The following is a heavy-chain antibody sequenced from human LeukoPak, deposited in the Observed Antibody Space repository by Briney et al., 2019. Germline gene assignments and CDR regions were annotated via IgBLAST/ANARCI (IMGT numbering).Heavy chain of an antibody. J-gene: IGHJ6*03. D-gene: IGHD5-12*01. V-gene: IGHV1-8*01. CDR2: MNPNSGNT. CDR1: GYTFTSYD. Sequence: ASVKVSCKASGYTFTSYDINWVRQATGQGLEWMGWMNPNSGNTGYAQKFQGRVTMTRNTSISTAYMELSSLRSEDTAVYYCARVGGYDEDYYYYYMDVWGKGTTVTVSS. CDR3: ARVGGYDEDYYYYYMDV.